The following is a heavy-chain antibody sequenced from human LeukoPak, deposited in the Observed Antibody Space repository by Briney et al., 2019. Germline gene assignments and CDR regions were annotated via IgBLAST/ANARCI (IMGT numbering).Heavy chain of an antibody. CDR1: GFTFSSYG. CDR2: ISYDGSNE. J-gene: IGHJ4*02. Sequence: GRSLRLSCAASGFTFSSYGMHWVRQAPGKGLEWVAVISYDGSNEYYADSVKGRFTISRDNSKNTLYLQMNSLKAEDTAVYYCAKTSRGNSGYDSPFDYWGQGTLVTVSS. D-gene: IGHD5-12*01. V-gene: IGHV3-30*18. CDR3: AKTSRGNSGYDSPFDY.